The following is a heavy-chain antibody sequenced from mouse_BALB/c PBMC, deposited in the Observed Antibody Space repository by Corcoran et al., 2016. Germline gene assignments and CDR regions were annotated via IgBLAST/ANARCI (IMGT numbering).Heavy chain of an antibody. Sequence: QVQLQQSGAELAKPGASVKMSCKASGYTFTSYWMHWVKQRPGQGLEWIGYINPSTGYTEYNQKFKDKATLTADKSSSTAYMQLSSLTSEDSAVYYCARYYYGSSYYWGQGTTLTVSS. CDR3: ARYYYGSSYY. D-gene: IGHD1-1*01. CDR1: GYTFTSYW. V-gene: IGHV1-7*01. J-gene: IGHJ2*01. CDR2: INPSTGYT.